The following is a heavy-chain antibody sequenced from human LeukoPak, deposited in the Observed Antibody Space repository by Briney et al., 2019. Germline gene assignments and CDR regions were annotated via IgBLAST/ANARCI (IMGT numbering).Heavy chain of an antibody. CDR3: ASQGSHLWFGELAFDY. V-gene: IGHV4-4*07. D-gene: IGHD3-10*01. Sequence: SETLSLTCTVSGGSISSYYWSWIRQPAGKGLEWIGRIYTSGSTNYNPSLKGRVTMSVDTSKNQFSLKLSSVTAADTAVYYCASQGSHLWFGELAFDYWGREPWSPSPQ. CDR1: GGSISSYY. CDR2: IYTSGST. J-gene: IGHJ4*02.